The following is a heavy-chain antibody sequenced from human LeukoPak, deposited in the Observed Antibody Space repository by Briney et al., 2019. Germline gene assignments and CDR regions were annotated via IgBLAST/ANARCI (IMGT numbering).Heavy chain of an antibody. CDR2: LETGGNT. Sequence: TGGSLRLSCAASGFTVTTNYMSWVRQAPGKGLECVSSLETGGNTHYVDSVRGRFTISRDTSRNNLYLQMNSLRAEDTATYYCAKARGFFGEPDFYYAMDVWGQGTTVTVSS. V-gene: IGHV3-66*01. J-gene: IGHJ6*02. CDR1: GFTVTTNY. CDR3: AKARGFFGEPDFYYAMDV. D-gene: IGHD3-10*01.